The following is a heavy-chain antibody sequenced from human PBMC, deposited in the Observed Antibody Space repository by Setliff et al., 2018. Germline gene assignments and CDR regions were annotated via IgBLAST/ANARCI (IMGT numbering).Heavy chain of an antibody. V-gene: IGHV1-8*02. J-gene: IGHJ4*02. CDR3: ARRVGSVGIQLPDY. D-gene: IGHD5-18*01. Sequence: GASVKVSCKASGYTLTSYDINWVRQATGQGLEWMGWMNPNSGNTGYAQKFQGRVTMTRNTSISTAYMELSSLRSEDTAVYYRARRVGSVGIQLPDYWGQGTLVTVSS. CDR2: MNPNSGNT. CDR1: GYTLTSYD.